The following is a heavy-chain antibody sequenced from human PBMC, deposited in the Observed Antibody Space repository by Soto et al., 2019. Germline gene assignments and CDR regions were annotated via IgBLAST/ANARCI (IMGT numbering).Heavy chain of an antibody. D-gene: IGHD3-3*01. V-gene: IGHV3-9*01. CDR3: AKDMDVRFLDRLEGSPFDY. J-gene: IGHJ4*02. Sequence: EVQLVESGGGLVQPGRSLRLSCAASGFTFDDYAMHWVRQAPGKGLEWVSGISWNSGSIGYADSVKGRFTISRDNAKNSLYLQMKRLRAEDTALSYCAKDMDVRFLDRLEGSPFDYWGQGTLVTVSS. CDR1: GFTFDDYA. CDR2: ISWNSGSI.